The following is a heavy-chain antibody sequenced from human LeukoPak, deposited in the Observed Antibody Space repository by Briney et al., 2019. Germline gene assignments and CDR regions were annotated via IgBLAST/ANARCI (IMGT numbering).Heavy chain of an antibody. J-gene: IGHJ4*02. Sequence: SETLSLTCTVSGGSISSGGYYWSWIRQPPGKGLEWIGEINHSGSTNYNPSLKSRVTISVDTSKNQFSLKLSSVTAADTAVYYCARAYGPHRPFDYWGQGTLVTVSS. CDR2: INHSGST. CDR1: GGSISSGGYY. CDR3: ARAYGPHRPFDY. D-gene: IGHD4-17*01. V-gene: IGHV4-39*07.